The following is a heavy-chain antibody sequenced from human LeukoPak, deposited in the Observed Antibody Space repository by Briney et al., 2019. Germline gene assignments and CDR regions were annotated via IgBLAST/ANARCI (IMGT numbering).Heavy chain of an antibody. D-gene: IGHD5-12*01. CDR2: IYHGRST. V-gene: IGHV4-38-2*02. CDR3: ARHEGRDVVATRQPINY. CDR1: GYSISSGYY. J-gene: IGHJ4*02. Sequence: SETLSLTSSVSGYSISSGYYWAWVRQPPGKGLEWIGKIYHGRSTYYNPSLKSRVTISVDTSNNQFSLKLSSVTAADTAVYYCARHEGRDVVATRQPINYWGQGTLVTVSS.